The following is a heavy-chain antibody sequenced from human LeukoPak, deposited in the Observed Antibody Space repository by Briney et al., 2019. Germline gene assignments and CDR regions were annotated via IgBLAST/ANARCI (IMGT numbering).Heavy chain of an antibody. CDR1: GGSISSSSYY. CDR2: IYYSGST. V-gene: IGHV4-30-4*01. D-gene: IGHD3-22*01. J-gene: IGHJ4*02. CDR3: ARTAYTYYYDSSGYYWDY. Sequence: SETLSLTCTVSGGSISSSSYYWSWIRQPPGKGLEWIGYIYYSGSTYYNPSLKSRVTISVDTSKNQFSLKLSSVTAADTAVYYCARTAYTYYYDSSGYYWDYWGQGTLVTVSS.